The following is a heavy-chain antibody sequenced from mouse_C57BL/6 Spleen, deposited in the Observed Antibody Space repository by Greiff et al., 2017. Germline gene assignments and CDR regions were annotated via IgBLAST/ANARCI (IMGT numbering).Heavy chain of an antibody. D-gene: IGHD2-1*01. CDR2: IYPSDSET. CDR3: AREGIYYGNLYYAMDY. V-gene: IGHV1-61*01. Sequence: QVQLQQPGAELVRPGSSVKLSCKASGYTFTSYWMDWVKQRPGQGLEWIGNIYPSDSETHYNQKFKDKATLTVDKSSSTAYMQLSSLTSEDSAVYYCAREGIYYGNLYYAMDYWGQGTSVTVSS. J-gene: IGHJ4*01. CDR1: GYTFTSYW.